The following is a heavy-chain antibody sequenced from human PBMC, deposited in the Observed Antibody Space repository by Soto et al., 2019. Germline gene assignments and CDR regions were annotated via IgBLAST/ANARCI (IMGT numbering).Heavy chain of an antibody. Sequence: SETLSLTCSVSGGSISYNSYYWGWIRQPPGRGLEWVGGIFYTGTTYYSPSLKDRVTISVDTSKNSFSLNLTSVTAADTAVYFCARLVVVAPVANAWGQGTLVTVSS. CDR3: ARLVVVAPVANA. CDR1: GGSISYNSYY. V-gene: IGHV4-39*02. CDR2: IFYTGTT. J-gene: IGHJ5*02. D-gene: IGHD2-2*01.